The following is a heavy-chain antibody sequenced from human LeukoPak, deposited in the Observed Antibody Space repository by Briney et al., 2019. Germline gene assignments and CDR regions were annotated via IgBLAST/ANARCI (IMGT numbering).Heavy chain of an antibody. CDR1: GGSISSGGYY. D-gene: IGHD2-2*01. CDR2: IYYSVST. Sequence: SETLSLTCTVSGGSISSGGYYSSWIRQHPGKGLEWIGYIYYSVSTYYNPALKSRISISVDTSKKQFSLKLSSVTAADTAVYYCARSALSSPTGHYFDYWGQGTLVTVSS. V-gene: IGHV4-31*03. CDR3: ARSALSSPTGHYFDY. J-gene: IGHJ4*02.